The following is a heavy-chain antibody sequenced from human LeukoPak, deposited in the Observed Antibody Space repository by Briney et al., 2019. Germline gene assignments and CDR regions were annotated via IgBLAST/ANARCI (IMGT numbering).Heavy chain of an antibody. CDR2: IYYSGST. CDR3: ARGRLARSPYFDY. V-gene: IGHV4-59*01. D-gene: IGHD6-19*01. Sequence: SETLSLTCTVSGGSFSSYYWSWIRQPPGKGLEWIGYIYYSGSTDYNPSLKSRVTISVETSKNQFSLNLSSVTAADPAVYYCARGRLARSPYFDYWGQGTLVTVSS. CDR1: GGSFSSYY. J-gene: IGHJ4*02.